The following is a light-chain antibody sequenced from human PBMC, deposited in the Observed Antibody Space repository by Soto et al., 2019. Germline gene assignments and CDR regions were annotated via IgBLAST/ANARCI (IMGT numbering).Light chain of an antibody. CDR1: QSVSSY. Sequence: ELVLTQSPATLSVSPGERATLSCRASQSVSSYLAWYQQKPGQAPRLLIYDASNRATDIPDRFSGSGSGTDFTLTINSLEPEDSAVYYCQRRSNWPSITFGQGTRLENK. V-gene: IGKV3-11*01. CDR3: QRRSNWPSIT. CDR2: DAS. J-gene: IGKJ5*01.